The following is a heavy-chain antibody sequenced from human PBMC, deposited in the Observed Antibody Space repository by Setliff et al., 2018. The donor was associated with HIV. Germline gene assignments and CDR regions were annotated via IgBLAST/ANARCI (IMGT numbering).Heavy chain of an antibody. J-gene: IGHJ4*02. V-gene: IGHV4-39*07. CDR2: IYYSGST. CDR1: GGSISSSSYY. D-gene: IGHD6-13*01. Sequence: PSETLSLTCTVSGGSISSSSYYWGWIRQPPGKGLEWIGSIYYSGSTYYNPSLKSRVTISVDTSKNQFSLKLSSVTAADTAVYYCAGATYSSSLYGFYFDSWGQGTLVTVSS. CDR3: AGATYSSSLYGFYFDS.